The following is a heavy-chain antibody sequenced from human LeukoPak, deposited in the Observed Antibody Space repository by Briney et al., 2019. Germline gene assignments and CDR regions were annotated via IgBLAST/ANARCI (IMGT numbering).Heavy chain of an antibody. V-gene: IGHV4-31*03. CDR1: GGSISSGVYY. CDR2: IYHSGGT. J-gene: IGHJ4*02. CDR3: ARDLPTYCGGDCYSGGFDY. Sequence: PSETLSLTCTVSGGSISSGVYYWSWIRQHPGKGLEWIGYIYHSGGTYYNPSLKSRVTISLDTSKNQFSLKLSSVTAADTAVYYCARDLPTYCGGDCYSGGFDYWGQGTLVTVSS. D-gene: IGHD2-21*02.